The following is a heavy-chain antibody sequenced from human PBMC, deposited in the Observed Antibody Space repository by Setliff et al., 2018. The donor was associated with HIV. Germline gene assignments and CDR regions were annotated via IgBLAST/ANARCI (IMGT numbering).Heavy chain of an antibody. CDR3: ARDRGIYNTAKGLDY. V-gene: IGHV4-4*07. J-gene: IGHJ4*02. Sequence: SETLSLTCTVSGGSMSSYYWSWIRQPAGKGLEWIGRIYPTGSSNYNPSLRSRVTMSVGTSKNQFSLNLNSVTAADTAVYYCARDRGIYNTAKGLDYWGQGTLVTVS. D-gene: IGHD3-10*01. CDR1: GGSMSSYY. CDR2: IYPTGSS.